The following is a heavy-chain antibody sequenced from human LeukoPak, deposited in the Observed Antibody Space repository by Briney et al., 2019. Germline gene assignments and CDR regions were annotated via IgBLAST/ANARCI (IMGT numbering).Heavy chain of an antibody. V-gene: IGHV1-2*02. Sequence: ASVKVSCKASGYTFTGYYMHWVRQAPGQGLEWMGWINPNSGGTNYAQKFQGRVTMTRDTSISTAYMELSRLRSDDTAVYYCARVAAAGTYYYYYMDVWGKGTTVTVSS. CDR1: GYTFTGYY. CDR3: ARVAAAGTYYYYYMDV. CDR2: INPNSGGT. J-gene: IGHJ6*03. D-gene: IGHD6-13*01.